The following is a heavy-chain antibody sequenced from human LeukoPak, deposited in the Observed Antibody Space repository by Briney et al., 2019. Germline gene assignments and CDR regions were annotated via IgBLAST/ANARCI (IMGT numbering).Heavy chain of an antibody. J-gene: IGHJ4*02. V-gene: IGHV3-23*01. Sequence: GGSLRLSCAASGFTFSSCAMSSVRQAPGKGLEWVSTISGSGGATYFAYSVKGRFTISRDNSKNTMYLQMNSLRAEDTAVCYCAKGRWTGSQRLFDYWGQGTLVTVST. D-gene: IGHD6-25*01. CDR3: AKGRWTGSQRLFDY. CDR1: GFTFSSCA. CDR2: ISGSGGAT.